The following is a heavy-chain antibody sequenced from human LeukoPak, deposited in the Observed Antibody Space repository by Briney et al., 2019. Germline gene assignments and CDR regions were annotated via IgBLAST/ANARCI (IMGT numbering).Heavy chain of an antibody. J-gene: IGHJ5*02. Sequence: KPSETLSLTCTVSGGSISSYYWSWIRQPPGKGLEWIGYIYYSGSTNYNPPLKSRVTISVDTSKNQFSLKLSSVTAADTAVYYCARVKDFWSGYQSNWFDPWGQGTLVTVSS. CDR1: GGSISSYY. CDR2: IYYSGST. CDR3: ARVKDFWSGYQSNWFDP. D-gene: IGHD3-3*01. V-gene: IGHV4-59*01.